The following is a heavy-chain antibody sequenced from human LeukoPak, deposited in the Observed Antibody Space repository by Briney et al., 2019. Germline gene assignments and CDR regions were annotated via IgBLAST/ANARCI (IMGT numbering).Heavy chain of an antibody. Sequence: KPSQTLSLTCTVSGGSISSGSYYWSWIRQPPGKGLEWIGDISYSGSTNYNPSLKSRVTISVDTSKNQFSLRLSSVTAADTAVYYCARQTSSFNYYYYMDVWGKGTTVTISS. CDR3: ARQTSSFNYYYYMDV. V-gene: IGHV4-61*01. CDR2: ISYSGST. CDR1: GGSISSGSYY. J-gene: IGHJ6*03.